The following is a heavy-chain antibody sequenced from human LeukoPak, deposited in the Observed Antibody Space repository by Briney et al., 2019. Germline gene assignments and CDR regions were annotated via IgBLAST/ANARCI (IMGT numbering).Heavy chain of an antibody. CDR2: INPSGGST. J-gene: IGHJ5*02. Sequence: ASVKVSCKASGYTFTSYYMHWVRQAPGQGLEWMGIINPSGGSTSYAQKFQGRVTMTRDTSTSTVYMELSSLRSEDTAVYYCARGDHSSGWYDHNWFDPWGQGTLVTVSS. D-gene: IGHD6-19*01. CDR1: GYTFTSYY. CDR3: ARGDHSSGWYDHNWFDP. V-gene: IGHV1-46*01.